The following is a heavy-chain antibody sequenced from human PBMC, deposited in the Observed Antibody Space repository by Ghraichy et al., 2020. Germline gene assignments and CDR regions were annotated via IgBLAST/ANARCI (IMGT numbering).Heavy chain of an antibody. D-gene: IGHD1-26*01. CDR3: ARAPAGTYYWDL. Sequence: SETLSLTCIVSAGSIRNYYWNWIRQPPGKGLEWLGYMYDTGRSNYSPSFKSRVTMSVDTSRNQISLRLNFVTAADTAVDYCARAPAGTYYWDLWGQGTLAVVSS. CDR2: MYDTGRS. V-gene: IGHV4-59*08. CDR1: AGSIRNYY. J-gene: IGHJ5*02.